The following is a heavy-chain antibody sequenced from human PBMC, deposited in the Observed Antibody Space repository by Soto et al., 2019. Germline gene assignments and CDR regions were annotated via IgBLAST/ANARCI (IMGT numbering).Heavy chain of an antibody. J-gene: IGHJ4*02. CDR2: ISGSGGST. CDR1: GFTFSSYA. CDR3: AKRGSSGGNPRPFDY. Sequence: GGSLRLSCAASGFTFSSYAMSWVRQAPGKGLEWVSAISGSGGSTYYADSVKGRFTISRDNSKNTLYLQMNSLRAEDTAVYDWAKRGSSGGNPRPFDYWGQGTLVTVSS. D-gene: IGHD2-15*01. V-gene: IGHV3-23*01.